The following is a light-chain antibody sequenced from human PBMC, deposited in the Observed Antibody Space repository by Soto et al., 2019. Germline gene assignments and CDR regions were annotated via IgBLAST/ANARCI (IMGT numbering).Light chain of an antibody. CDR1: QSINTD. V-gene: IGKV1-39*01. J-gene: IGKJ3*01. CDR3: QQSYTTPRT. Sequence: DIQMTQSPSSLSASVGDRVTITCRASQSINTDLNWYQQKPGKAPHLLIYSASALLTGVSSNFSGSGSGTDFTLTINSLRPEDFATYYCQQSYTTPRTFGPGTKVDFK. CDR2: SAS.